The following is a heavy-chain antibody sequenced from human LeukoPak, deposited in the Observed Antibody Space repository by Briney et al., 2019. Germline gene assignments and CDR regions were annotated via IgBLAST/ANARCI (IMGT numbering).Heavy chain of an antibody. CDR1: GFTFSSYA. V-gene: IGHV3-23*01. CDR2: ISGSGGST. CDR3: AKDHEITIFGVVIPYFDY. J-gene: IGHJ4*02. Sequence: GGSLRLSCAASGFTFSSYAMSWVRQAPGKGLEWVSAISGSGGSTYYADSVKGRFTISRDNSKNTLYLQMNSLGAEDTAVYYCAKDHEITIFGVVIPYFDYWGQGTLVTVSS. D-gene: IGHD3-3*01.